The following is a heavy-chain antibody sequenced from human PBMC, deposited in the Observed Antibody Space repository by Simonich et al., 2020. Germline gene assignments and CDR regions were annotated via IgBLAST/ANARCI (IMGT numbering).Heavy chain of an antibody. D-gene: IGHD2-2*01. V-gene: IGHV1-2*02. CDR2: INPNSVGT. CDR3: ARDPVVPAAIRNAFDI. Sequence: QVQLVQSGAEVKKPGASVKVSCKASGYTFTGYYMHWVRQAPGQGLEWMGWINPNSVGTNDAQKFQGRVTMPRDTSISTAYMELSRLRSDDTAVYYCARDPVVPAAIRNAFDIWGQGTMVTVSS. J-gene: IGHJ3*02. CDR1: GYTFTGYY.